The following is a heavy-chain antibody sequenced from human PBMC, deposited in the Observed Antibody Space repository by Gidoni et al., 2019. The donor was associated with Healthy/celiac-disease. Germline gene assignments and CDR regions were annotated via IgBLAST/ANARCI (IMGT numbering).Heavy chain of an antibody. CDR1: GFTFSSYA. J-gene: IGHJ4*02. D-gene: IGHD4-17*01. Sequence: QVQLVESGGGVVQPGRSLSLSCSASGFTFSSYAMHWVRQAPGKGLEWVAVISYDGSNKYYADSVKGRFTISRDNSKNTLYLQMNSLRAEDTAVYYCARDPYYGDYGFDYWGQGTLVTVSS. CDR3: ARDPYYGDYGFDY. V-gene: IGHV3-30-3*01. CDR2: ISYDGSNK.